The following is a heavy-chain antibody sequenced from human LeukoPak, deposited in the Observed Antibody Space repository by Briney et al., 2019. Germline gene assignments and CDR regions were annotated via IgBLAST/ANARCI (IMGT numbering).Heavy chain of an antibody. CDR2: ISGSGGST. Sequence: GGSLRLSCAASRLTFSTYAMSWVRQAPGKGLEWVSAISGSGGSTYYADSVKGRFTISRDNSKNTLFLQMNSLRAEDTAVYYCAKGNQYSSSLDYWGQGTLVTVSS. CDR3: AKGNQYSSSLDY. J-gene: IGHJ4*02. D-gene: IGHD6-13*01. CDR1: RLTFSTYA. V-gene: IGHV3-23*01.